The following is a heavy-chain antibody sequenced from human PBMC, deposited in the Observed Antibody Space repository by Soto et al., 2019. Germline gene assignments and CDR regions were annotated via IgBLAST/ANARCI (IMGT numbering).Heavy chain of an antibody. CDR3: ARSVSFITPRPDY. J-gene: IGHJ4*02. CDR1: GYTFTDYY. V-gene: IGHV1-2*02. D-gene: IGHD6-6*01. CDR2: INPNNGDT. Sequence: ASVKVSCKASGYTFTDYYLHWVRQAPGQGLECMGWINPNNGDTNYAQKFQGRVTMTRDTSISTAYMEVSRLRSDDTAVYYCARSVSFITPRPDYWGQGTLVTVSS.